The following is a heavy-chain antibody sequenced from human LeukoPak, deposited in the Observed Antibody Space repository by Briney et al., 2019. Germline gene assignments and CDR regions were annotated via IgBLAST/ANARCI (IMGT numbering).Heavy chain of an antibody. CDR3: AREALNYDFWSGYYLGDAFDI. D-gene: IGHD3-3*01. V-gene: IGHV1-69*13. CDR2: IIPIFGTA. Sequence: GASVKVSCKASGGTFSSYAISWVRQAPGQGLEWMGGIIPIFGTANYAQKFQGRVTITADESTSTAYMELSSLRSEDTAVYYCAREALNYDFWSGYYLGDAFDIWGQGTMVTVSS. CDR1: GGTFSSYA. J-gene: IGHJ3*02.